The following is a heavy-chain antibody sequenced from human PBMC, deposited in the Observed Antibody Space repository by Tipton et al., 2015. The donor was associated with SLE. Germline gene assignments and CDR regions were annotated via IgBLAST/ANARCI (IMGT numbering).Heavy chain of an antibody. V-gene: IGHV4-61*09. Sequence: SLTCTVSGGSISSGYYYWTWVRQPAGKGLEWIGHIFTSGSTNYNPSLKSRVTISVDTSKNQFSLKLSSVTAADTAVYYCARRTDYWGQGTLVAVSS. J-gene: IGHJ4*02. CDR1: GGSISSGYYY. CDR3: ARRTDY. CDR2: IFTSGST.